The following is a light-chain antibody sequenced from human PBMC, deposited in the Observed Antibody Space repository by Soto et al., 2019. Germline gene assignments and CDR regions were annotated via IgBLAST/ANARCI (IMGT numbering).Light chain of an antibody. Sequence: EIVLTQSPGTPSLSPGERATLSCRTSQSLSRMYLAWYQQKRGQAPRLLIYGASRRATGIPDRFSGSGSGTDFTLTISRLEPEDFAVYYCRQYDSSIQTFGPGTKVDIK. J-gene: IGKJ3*01. CDR1: QSLSRMY. V-gene: IGKV3-20*01. CDR2: GAS. CDR3: RQYDSSIQT.